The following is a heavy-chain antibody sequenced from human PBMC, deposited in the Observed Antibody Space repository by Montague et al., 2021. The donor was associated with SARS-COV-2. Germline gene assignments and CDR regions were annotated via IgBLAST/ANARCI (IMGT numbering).Heavy chain of an antibody. CDR2: IDWDXDQ. V-gene: IGHV2-70*12. D-gene: IGHD4-17*01. CDR3: AHSYGDYLFDY. Sequence: PALVKPTQTLTLTCTFSGFSLNTSGMCVSWIRQPPGKALEWLALIDWDXDQYYSTSLKTRLTISKDTSKNQVVLTMTNMDPVDTATYYCAHSYGDYLFDYWGQGTLVTVSS. CDR1: GFSLNTSGMC. J-gene: IGHJ4*02.